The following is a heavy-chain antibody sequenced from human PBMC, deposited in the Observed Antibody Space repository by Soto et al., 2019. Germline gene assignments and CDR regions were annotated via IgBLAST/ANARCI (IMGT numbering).Heavy chain of an antibody. CDR2: INPMGGST. J-gene: IGHJ5*02. CDR3: ARDLAAGDL. V-gene: IGHV1-46*01. D-gene: IGHD6-13*01. Sequence: QEQLVQSGAEVKEPGASVKVSCKASGYTFINYYINWVRQAPGQGLEWMAIINPMGGSTNYAQEFQGRVTLTSDTSTSTVYMELSSLRFEDTALFYCARDLAAGDLWGQGTLVTVSS. CDR1: GYTFINYY.